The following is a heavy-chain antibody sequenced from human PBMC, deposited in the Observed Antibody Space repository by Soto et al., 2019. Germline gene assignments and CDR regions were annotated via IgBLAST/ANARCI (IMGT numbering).Heavy chain of an antibody. CDR1: GGSISSSTYY. CDR2: ISYSGST. V-gene: IGHV4-39*01. D-gene: IGHD2-2*01. Sequence: QLQLQESGPGLVKPSETLSLTCTVSGGSISSSTYYWGWIRQPPGKGLEWIGSISYSGSTYYNPSLKSRVTISVDTSKKQFSLKLSSVTAADTAVYFCARHRCSSTSCYGDYWGQGTLVTVSS. J-gene: IGHJ4*02. CDR3: ARHRCSSTSCYGDY.